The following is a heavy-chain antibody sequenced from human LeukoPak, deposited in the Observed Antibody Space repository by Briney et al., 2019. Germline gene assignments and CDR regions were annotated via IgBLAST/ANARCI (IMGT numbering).Heavy chain of an antibody. Sequence: GGSLRLSCAASGFSFSSYNMNWVRQAPGKGLEWVSYISGSSSATDYADPVKGRFTISRDNAKNSLYLQMDSLRDEDTAVYYCAREYSGIGHWGQGTLVTVSS. D-gene: IGHD2-21*01. CDR3: AREYSGIGH. V-gene: IGHV3-48*02. J-gene: IGHJ4*02. CDR1: GFSFSSYN. CDR2: ISGSSSAT.